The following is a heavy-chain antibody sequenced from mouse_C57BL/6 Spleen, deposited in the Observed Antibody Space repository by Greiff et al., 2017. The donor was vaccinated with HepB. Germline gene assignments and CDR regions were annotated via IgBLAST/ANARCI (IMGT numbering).Heavy chain of an antibody. CDR1: GFTFSSYA. V-gene: IGHV5-4*01. J-gene: IGHJ4*01. CDR2: ISDGGSYT. CDR3: ARGLYDYSYAMDY. D-gene: IGHD2-4*01. Sequence: EVHLVESGGGLVKPGGSLKLSCAASGFTFSSYAMSWVRQTPEKRLEWVATISDGGSYTYYPDNVKGRFTISRDNAKNNLYLQMSHLKSEDTAMYYCARGLYDYSYAMDYWGQGTSVTVSS.